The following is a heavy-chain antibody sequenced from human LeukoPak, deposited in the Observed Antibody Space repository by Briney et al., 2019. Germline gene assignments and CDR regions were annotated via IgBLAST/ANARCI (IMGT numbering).Heavy chain of an antibody. J-gene: IGHJ4*02. CDR1: GYTFTSYG. CDR3: ARAGYGGNPY. CDR2: INPSGGST. V-gene: IGHV1-46*01. Sequence: GASVKVSCKASGYTFTSYGISWVRQAPGQGLEWMGIINPSGGSTSYAQKFQGRVTMTRDTSTSTVYMELSSLRSEDTAVYYYARAGYGGNPYWGQGTLVTVSS. D-gene: IGHD4-23*01.